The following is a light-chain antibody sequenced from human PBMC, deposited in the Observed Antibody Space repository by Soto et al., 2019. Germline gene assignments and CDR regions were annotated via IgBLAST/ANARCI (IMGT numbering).Light chain of an antibody. CDR1: ESVSSSY. J-gene: IGKJ1*01. CDR3: QQYGSSPTWT. CDR2: GAS. Sequence: EIVLTPSPGTLALSAGGRATLSCRASESVSSSYLAWYQQKPGQAPRLLIYGASTRATGIPDRFSGSGSGTDFTLTISRLEPDDSAVYYCQQYGSSPTWTFGQGTKVDIK. V-gene: IGKV3-20*01.